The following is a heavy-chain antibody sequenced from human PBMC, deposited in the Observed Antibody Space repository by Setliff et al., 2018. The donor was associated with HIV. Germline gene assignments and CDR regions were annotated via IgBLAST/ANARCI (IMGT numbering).Heavy chain of an antibody. D-gene: IGHD4-17*01. V-gene: IGHV4-39*07. CDR1: GGSISSRSYY. Sequence: SETLSLTCSVFGGSISSRSYYWGWIRQSPGQGLEWIGNILSGGNTYYNPSLKSRVSISVDTSKNQFSLRLNSVTAADTAVYYCAREQTTETTMGFAFDIWGQGTVVTVSS. CDR3: AREQTTETTMGFAFDI. CDR2: ILSGGNT. J-gene: IGHJ3*02.